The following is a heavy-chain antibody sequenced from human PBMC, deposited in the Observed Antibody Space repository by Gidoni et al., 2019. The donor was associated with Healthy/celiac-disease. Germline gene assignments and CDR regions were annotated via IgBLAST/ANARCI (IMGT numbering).Heavy chain of an antibody. D-gene: IGHD6-13*01. Sequence: QVQLQESGPGLVKPSETLSLTRTVAGGSISSYYWSWIRQPPGKGLEWLGYIYYSGSTNYNPSLKSRVTISVDTSKNHFSLKLSSVTAADTAVYYCARAPKQQLGNFDYWGQGTLVTVSS. CDR2: IYYSGST. V-gene: IGHV4-59*01. CDR1: GGSISSYY. J-gene: IGHJ4*02. CDR3: ARAPKQQLGNFDY.